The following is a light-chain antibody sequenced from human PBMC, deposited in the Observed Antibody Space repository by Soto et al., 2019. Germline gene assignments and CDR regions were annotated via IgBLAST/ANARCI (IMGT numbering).Light chain of an antibody. J-gene: IGKJ5*01. CDR1: QSISSY. V-gene: IGKV1-39*01. CDR2: GAS. CDR3: KQSYSTPPT. Sequence: LTQSIGSMSATIGAGVTIVCRASQSISSYLNWYQLKPGKAPNLLIYGASYLKSGVPTRFSGSGSGTDFTLTISSLQPEEFATYYCKQSYSTPPTFARGTRLEIK.